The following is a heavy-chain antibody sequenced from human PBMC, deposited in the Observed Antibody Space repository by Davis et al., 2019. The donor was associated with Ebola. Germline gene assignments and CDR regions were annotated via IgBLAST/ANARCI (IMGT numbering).Heavy chain of an antibody. CDR2: IIPILGIA. V-gene: IGHV1-69*04. CDR1: GYTFTSYA. CDR3: ARGSKLQIVVVVAATPAEYFQH. D-gene: IGHD2-15*01. Sequence: AASVKVSCKASGYTFTSYAMHWVRQAPGQGLEWMGRIIPILGIANYAQKFQGRVTITADKSTSTAYMELSRLRSDDTAVYYCARGSKLQIVVVVAATPAEYFQHWGQGTLVTVSS. J-gene: IGHJ1*01.